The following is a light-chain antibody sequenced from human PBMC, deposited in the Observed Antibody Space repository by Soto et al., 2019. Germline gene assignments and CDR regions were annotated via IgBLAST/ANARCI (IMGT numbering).Light chain of an antibody. CDR2: GAA. Sequence: IQMTQSPSSLSASVGHRITISCRARQRVGNVLCWYQQDPWKPPKVLIYGAANLQSGGPPRFSGSGSGTDFALAISSLQPEDSATYYCLLDIIYPWTFGQGTKVYNK. J-gene: IGKJ1*01. CDR3: LLDIIYPWT. CDR1: QRVGNV. V-gene: IGKV1-6*01.